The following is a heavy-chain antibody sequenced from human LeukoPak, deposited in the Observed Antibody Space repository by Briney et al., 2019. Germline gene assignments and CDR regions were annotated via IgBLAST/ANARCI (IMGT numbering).Heavy chain of an antibody. Sequence: TSETLSLTCTVSGGSISSYYWSWIRQPPGKGLEWIGYIYYSGSTNYNPSLKSRVTISVDTSKNQFSLKLSSVTAADTAVYYCARGPSYCGGDCYRAGWFDPWGQGTLVTVSS. CDR3: ARGPSYCGGDCYRAGWFDP. V-gene: IGHV4-59*12. CDR1: GGSISSYY. CDR2: IYYSGST. J-gene: IGHJ5*02. D-gene: IGHD2-21*02.